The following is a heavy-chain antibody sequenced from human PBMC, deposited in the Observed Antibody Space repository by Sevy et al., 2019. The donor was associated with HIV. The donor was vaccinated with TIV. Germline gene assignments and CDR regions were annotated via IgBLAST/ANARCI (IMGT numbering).Heavy chain of an antibody. D-gene: IGHD3-22*01. CDR2: ISTYSGET. Sequence: ASVKVSCKASGYTFTTYPIGWVRQAPGQGLEWMGWISTYSGETRDAQKFQGRATMTTDTSTSTAYLELRSPRSDDTAVYYCARDSDGSGHYYADYFDYWGQGTLVTVSS. J-gene: IGHJ4*02. CDR3: ARDSDGSGHYYADYFDY. CDR1: GYTFTTYP. V-gene: IGHV1-18*01.